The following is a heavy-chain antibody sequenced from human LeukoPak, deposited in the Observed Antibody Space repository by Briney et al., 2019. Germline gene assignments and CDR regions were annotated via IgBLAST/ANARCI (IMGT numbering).Heavy chain of an antibody. J-gene: IGHJ5*02. CDR1: GFNFDEYA. D-gene: IGHD3-10*01. Sequence: GGSLRLSCVASGFNFDEYAMNWVRQAPGKGLEWISCIYRDSSVIHYADSVRGRFTVSRDNAKNSMYLQMNSLRAEDTAVYFCARYGSGSKYRDPFDPWGQGTRVIVSS. CDR2: IYRDSSVI. CDR3: ARYGSGSKYRDPFDP. V-gene: IGHV3-48*01.